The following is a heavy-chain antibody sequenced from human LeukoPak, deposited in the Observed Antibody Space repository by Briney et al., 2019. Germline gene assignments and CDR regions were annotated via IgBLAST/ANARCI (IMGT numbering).Heavy chain of an antibody. D-gene: IGHD3-10*01. V-gene: IGHV1-3*01. CDR3: ARVTMVRGVIRALDI. J-gene: IGHJ3*02. Sequence: ASVKVSCKASGYTFTSYAMHRVRQAPGQRLEWMGWINAGNGNTKYSQKFQGRVTITRDTSASTAYMELSSLRSEDTAVYYCARVTMVRGVIRALDIWGQGTMVTVSS. CDR2: INAGNGNT. CDR1: GYTFTSYA.